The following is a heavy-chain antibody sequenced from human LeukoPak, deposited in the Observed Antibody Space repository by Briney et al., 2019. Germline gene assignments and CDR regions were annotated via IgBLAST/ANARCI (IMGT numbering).Heavy chain of an antibody. CDR3: ARGVVAAAGRTFDF. J-gene: IGHJ4*02. V-gene: IGHV4-59*01. CDR2: IYNSGST. CDR1: GDSFSYFY. Sequence: SETLSLTCTVSGDSFSYFYWSWIRQPPGKGLEWIGYIYNSGSTNYNPSLKSRVTISLDTSKNQFSLKLSSVTAADTAVYYCARGVVAAAGRTFDFWGQGTLVTVSS. D-gene: IGHD6-13*01.